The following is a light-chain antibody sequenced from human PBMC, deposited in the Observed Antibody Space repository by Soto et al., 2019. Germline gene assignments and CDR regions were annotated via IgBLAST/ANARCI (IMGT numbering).Light chain of an antibody. CDR3: QQYSNWPPWT. J-gene: IGKJ1*01. CDR1: PSVSSN. CDR2: GAS. V-gene: IGKV3-15*01. Sequence: IVMTQSPATLSVSPGERATLSCRASPSVSSNLAWYQQKPGQAPRLLIYGASTRATGIPARFSGSGSGTEFTLTISSLQSEDFAVYYCQQYSNWPPWTFGQGTKVEIK.